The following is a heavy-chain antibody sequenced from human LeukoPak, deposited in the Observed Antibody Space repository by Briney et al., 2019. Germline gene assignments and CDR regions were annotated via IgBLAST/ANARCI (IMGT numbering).Heavy chain of an antibody. CDR3: ATPGRIGLRFLEGYYYMDV. D-gene: IGHD3-3*01. CDR2: IIPIFGTA. Sequence: SVKVSCKASGGTFSSYAISRVRQAPGQGLEWMGGIIPIFGTANYAQKFQGRVTITTDESTSTAYMELSSLRSEDTAVYYCATPGRIGLRFLEGYYYMDVWGKGTTVTVSS. V-gene: IGHV1-69*05. CDR1: GGTFSSYA. J-gene: IGHJ6*03.